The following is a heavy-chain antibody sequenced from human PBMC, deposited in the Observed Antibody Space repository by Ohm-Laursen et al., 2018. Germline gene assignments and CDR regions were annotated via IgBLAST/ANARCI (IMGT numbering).Heavy chain of an antibody. CDR3: ARGLWWFDP. CDR2: INHSRST. Sequence: PGTLSLTCAVYGGSFSGYYWNWIRQPPGKGLEWIGEINHSRSTKYNSSFKSRVTISVDTSKNQFSLKLSSVTAADTALYYCARGLWWFDPWGQGTLVTVSS. CDR1: GGSFSGYY. V-gene: IGHV4-34*01. J-gene: IGHJ5*02.